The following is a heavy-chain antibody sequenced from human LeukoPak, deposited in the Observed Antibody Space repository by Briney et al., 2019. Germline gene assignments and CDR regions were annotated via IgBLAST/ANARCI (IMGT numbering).Heavy chain of an antibody. D-gene: IGHD2-21*01. V-gene: IGHV3-23*01. CDR3: ARSSLWFDD. CDR2: ISYTGAST. J-gene: IGHJ4*02. CDR1: RFTFSNYA. Sequence: GGSLILSCADSRFTFSNYAMSWVRQAPGKGLEWVSTISYTGASTYYADSVKGRFIISRDDSKNTLYLQINSLRAEDTAVYYCARSSLWFDDWGQGTLVTASS.